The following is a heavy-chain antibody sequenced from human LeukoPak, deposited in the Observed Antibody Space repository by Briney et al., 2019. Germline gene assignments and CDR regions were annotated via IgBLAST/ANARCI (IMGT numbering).Heavy chain of an antibody. CDR1: GFTFSSYA. D-gene: IGHD3-16*02. Sequence: AGGSLRLSCAASGFTFSSYAMSWVRQAPGKGLEWVSAISGSGGSTYYADSVKGRFTISRDNSKNTLYLQMNSLRAEDTAVYYCAKDPNYYVWGSYRYIASFFDYWGQGTLVTVS. CDR3: AKDPNYYVWGSYRYIASFFDY. CDR2: ISGSGGST. V-gene: IGHV3-23*01. J-gene: IGHJ4*02.